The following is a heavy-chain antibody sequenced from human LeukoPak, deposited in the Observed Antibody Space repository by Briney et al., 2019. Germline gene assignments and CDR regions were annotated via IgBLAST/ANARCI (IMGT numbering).Heavy chain of an antibody. D-gene: IGHD3-22*01. J-gene: IGHJ4*02. CDR2: IIPIFGTA. CDR3: ARDAYDYDSSGYYTSLPSDY. V-gene: IGHV1-69*05. Sequence: SVKVSCKASGGTFSSYAISWVRQAPGQGLEWMGGIIPIFGTANYAQKFQGRVTITTDESTSTAYMELSSLRSEDTAVYYCARDAYDYDSSGYYTSLPSDYWGQGTLVTVSS. CDR1: GGTFSSYA.